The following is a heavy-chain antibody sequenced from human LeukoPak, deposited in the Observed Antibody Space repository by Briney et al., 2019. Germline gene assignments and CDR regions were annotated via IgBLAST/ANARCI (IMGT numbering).Heavy chain of an antibody. CDR2: IFYSGST. CDR3: ARVAAVPYNWFDP. CDR1: SGSISTSNYY. V-gene: IGHV4-39*07. Sequence: SETLSLTCTVSSGSISTSNYYWGWVRQPPGKALEWIGNIFYSGSTYYNPSLKSRVTISVDTSKNQFSLKLSSVTAADTAVYYCARVAAVPYNWFDPWGQGTLVTVSS. J-gene: IGHJ5*02. D-gene: IGHD6-13*01.